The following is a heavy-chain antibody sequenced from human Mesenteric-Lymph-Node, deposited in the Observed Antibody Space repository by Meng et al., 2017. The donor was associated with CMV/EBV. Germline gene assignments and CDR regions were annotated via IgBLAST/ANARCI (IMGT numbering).Heavy chain of an antibody. D-gene: IGHD2-2*01. Sequence: GSLRLSCTVSGGSISSYYWSWIRQTPGKGLEWIGYTYHSGSTNYNPSLRSRITISVDTSKNQFSLKLSSVTAADTAVYYCARDGCSSTSCPIDYWGQGTLVTVSS. CDR1: GGSISSYY. CDR2: TYHSGST. CDR3: ARDGCSSTSCPIDY. J-gene: IGHJ4*02. V-gene: IGHV4-59*12.